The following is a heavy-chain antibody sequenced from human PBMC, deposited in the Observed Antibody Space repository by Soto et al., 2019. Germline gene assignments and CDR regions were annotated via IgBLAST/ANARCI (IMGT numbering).Heavy chain of an antibody. CDR3: TRGGDAYKNGQ. V-gene: IGHV4-34*01. D-gene: IGHD1-1*01. J-gene: IGHJ4*02. CDR1: GGSFSGYY. CDR2: IHHCGST. Sequence: SETLSLTCAGYGGSFSGYYWTWIRPPPGAGLEVIWEIHHCGSTHYNPSLKSRVTISVDNSKNQFSLKLTSVNAADTAVYFCTRGGDAYKNGQRGQGTLVTVS.